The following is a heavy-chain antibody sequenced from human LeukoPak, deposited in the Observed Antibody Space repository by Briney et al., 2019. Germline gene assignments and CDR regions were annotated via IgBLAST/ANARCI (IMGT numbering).Heavy chain of an antibody. D-gene: IGHD3-22*01. CDR2: INSEGSST. V-gene: IGHV3-74*01. CDR1: GFTFSSYW. Sequence: RGSLRLSCAASGFTFSSYWMHWVRQAPGRGLVWVSRINSEGSSTSYADSVKGRFTISRDNAKNTLHLQMNSLRVEDTAVYYCARGDPSWGVVVESEAHYWGQGTLVTVSS. J-gene: IGHJ4*02. CDR3: ARGDPSWGVVVESEAHY.